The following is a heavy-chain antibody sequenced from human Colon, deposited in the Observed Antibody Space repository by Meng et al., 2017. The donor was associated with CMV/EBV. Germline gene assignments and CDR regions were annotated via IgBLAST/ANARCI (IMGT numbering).Heavy chain of an antibody. CDR3: ARDSFAGPAVKADFFDS. J-gene: IGHJ4*02. Sequence: GESLKFSCAASGFSFSDFTMSWVRQAPGKGLEWVSSISRRSTYIYYTDSVKGRFTISRDNAQNSLYLQMNSLRAEDTAVYYCARDSFAGPAVKADFFDSWGQGTLVTVSS. CDR1: GFSFSDFT. V-gene: IGHV3-21*06. CDR2: ISRRSTYI.